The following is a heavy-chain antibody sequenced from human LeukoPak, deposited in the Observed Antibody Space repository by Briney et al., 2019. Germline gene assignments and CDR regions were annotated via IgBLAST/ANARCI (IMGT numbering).Heavy chain of an antibody. CDR2: IYYTGNT. D-gene: IGHD3/OR15-3a*01. V-gene: IGHV4-39*01. J-gene: IGHJ4*02. CDR3: ARQTGSGLFTLP. CDR1: GVSISSSNSY. Sequence: SETLSLTCTVSGVSISSSNSYWGWIRQPPGKGLEWIGSIYYTGNTYYNASLKSRVTIFIDTSKNQISLRLTSVTATDTAMYYCARQTGSGLFTLPGGQGTLVTVSS.